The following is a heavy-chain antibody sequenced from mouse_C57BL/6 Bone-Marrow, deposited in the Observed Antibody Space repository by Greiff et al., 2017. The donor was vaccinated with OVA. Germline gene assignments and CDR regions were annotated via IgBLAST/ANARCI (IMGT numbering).Heavy chain of an antibody. V-gene: IGHV1-72*01. CDR3: ALMVTGYYYAMDY. D-gene: IGHD2-2*01. CDR2: IDPNSGGP. CDR1: GYTFTSYW. J-gene: IGHJ4*01. Sequence: VQLQQPGAELVKPGASVKLSCKASGYTFTSYWMPWVKQRPGRGLEWIGRIDPNSGGPKYNEKFKSKATLTVDKPSSTAYMQLSSLTSEDSAVYYCALMVTGYYYAMDYWGQGTSVTVSS.